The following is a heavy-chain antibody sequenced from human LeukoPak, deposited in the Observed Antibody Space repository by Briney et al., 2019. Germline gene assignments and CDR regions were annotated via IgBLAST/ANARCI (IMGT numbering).Heavy chain of an antibody. J-gene: IGHJ4*02. D-gene: IGHD1-1*01. Sequence: GGSLRLSCAASGFTFTNYWMSWVRQAPGKGLEWVANIRQDGSDKYYVDSVRGRFTISRDNAKNSLYLQMNSLRAEDTAVYYCGRDPSRTTYWGQGTLVTVSS. CDR3: GRDPSRTTY. CDR2: IRQDGSDK. CDR1: GFTFTNYW. V-gene: IGHV3-7*01.